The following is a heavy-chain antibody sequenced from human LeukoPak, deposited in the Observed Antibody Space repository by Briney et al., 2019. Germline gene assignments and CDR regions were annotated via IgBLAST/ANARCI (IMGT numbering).Heavy chain of an antibody. CDR2: ISSSGSTI. V-gene: IGHV3-48*03. Sequence: GGSLRLSCEASGFTFSSYEMNWVRQAPGKGLEWVSYISSSGSTIYYADSVKGRFTISRDNAKNSLYLQMNSLRAEDTAVYYCARERNYYDSSGYESYWGQGTLVTVSP. J-gene: IGHJ4*02. CDR1: GFTFSSYE. CDR3: ARERNYYDSSGYESY. D-gene: IGHD3-22*01.